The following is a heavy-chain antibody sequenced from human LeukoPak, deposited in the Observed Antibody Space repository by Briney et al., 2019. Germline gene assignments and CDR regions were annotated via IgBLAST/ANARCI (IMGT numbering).Heavy chain of an antibody. V-gene: IGHV3-21*01. CDR1: GFTFSSYS. CDR3: ARETYYYDTSGYYGY. J-gene: IGHJ4*02. D-gene: IGHD3-22*01. CDR2: ISSSSSYI. Sequence: KAGGSLRLSCAASGFTFSSYSMNWVRQAPGKGLEWVSSISSSSSYIYYADSVKGRFTISRDNAKNSLYLQMDSLRAEDTAVYYCARETYYYDTSGYYGYWGQGTLVTVSS.